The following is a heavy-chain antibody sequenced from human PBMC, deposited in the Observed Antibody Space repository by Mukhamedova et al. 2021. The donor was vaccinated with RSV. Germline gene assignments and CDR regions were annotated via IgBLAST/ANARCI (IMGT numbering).Heavy chain of an antibody. CDR3: SSSVGAINDVY. V-gene: IGHV3-73*01. CDR1: SASS. D-gene: IGHD1-26*01. CDR2: IRSKADSYAT. Sequence: SASSMHWVRQASGKGLEWVGRIRSKADSYATVYVASVKGRFTISRDDSKNTTYLQMNSLKTEDTAVYYCSSSVGAINDVYCAQGT. J-gene: IGHJ4*02.